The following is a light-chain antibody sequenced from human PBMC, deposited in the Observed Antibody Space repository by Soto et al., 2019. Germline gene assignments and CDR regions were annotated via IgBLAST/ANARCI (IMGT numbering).Light chain of an antibody. V-gene: IGKV3-15*01. CDR2: GAF. Sequence: EIVMTQSPATLSVSPGERATLSCRASQSVSSNLAWYKQKPGQAPRLLIYGAFTRATGIPARFSGSGSGTVFTLTICSLQSEYFAISYWQKYTNWPPLTFGGGIKVQIK. CDR3: QKYTNWPPLT. CDR1: QSVSSN. J-gene: IGKJ4*01.